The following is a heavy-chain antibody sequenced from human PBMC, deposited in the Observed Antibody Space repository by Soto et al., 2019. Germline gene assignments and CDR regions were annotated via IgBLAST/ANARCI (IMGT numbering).Heavy chain of an antibody. V-gene: IGHV4-59*08. CDR1: GGSISSYY. Sequence: SETLSLTCTVSGGSISSYYWSWIRQPPGKGLEWTGYIYYSGSTNYNPSLKSRVTISVDTSKNQFSLKLSSVTAADTAVYYCARGHYYDSSGYYPALYFDYWGQGTLVTVSS. CDR2: IYYSGST. CDR3: ARGHYYDSSGYYPALYFDY. J-gene: IGHJ4*02. D-gene: IGHD3-22*01.